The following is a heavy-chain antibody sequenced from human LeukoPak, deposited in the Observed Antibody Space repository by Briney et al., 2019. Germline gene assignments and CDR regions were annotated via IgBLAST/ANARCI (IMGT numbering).Heavy chain of an antibody. CDR2: ISYIGTT. D-gene: IGHD4-17*01. Sequence: PSETLSLTCAVSDDSFSSHYWTWIRQPPGKGLEWIGYISYIGTTNYNPSLKSRVTISIDSSKNQFSLKLSSVTAADTAVYYCARDLVTVTKGFDFWGQGTMVSVSS. CDR3: ARDLVTVTKGFDF. V-gene: IGHV4-59*11. CDR1: DDSFSSHY. J-gene: IGHJ3*01.